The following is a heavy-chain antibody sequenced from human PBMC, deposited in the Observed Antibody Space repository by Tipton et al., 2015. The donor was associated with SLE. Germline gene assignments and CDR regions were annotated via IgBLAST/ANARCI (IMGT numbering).Heavy chain of an antibody. J-gene: IGHJ6*02. CDR2: MNPSYGNT. CDR1: GSTFSNYD. D-gene: IGHD3-10*01. V-gene: IGHV1-8*01. CDR3: ARDLTYYYGSGSLYGMDV. Sequence: QLVQSGAEVKKPGASVKVSCKASGSTFSNYDINWVRQAAGQGLEWMGWMNPSYGNTAYAQKFQGRITLSRDTSTNTAYMELSSLRSEDTAVYYCARDLTYYYGSGSLYGMDVWGQGTTVTVSS.